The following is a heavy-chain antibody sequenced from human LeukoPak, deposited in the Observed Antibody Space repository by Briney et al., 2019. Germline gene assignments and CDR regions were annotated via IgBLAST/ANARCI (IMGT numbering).Heavy chain of an antibody. CDR1: AFTFSNYN. V-gene: IGHV3-21*01. CDR2: ISTSSSYI. Sequence: PGGSLRLSRAASAFTFSNYNMNWVRQAPGKGLEWVSSISTSSSYIYYADAVKGRFTISRDNAKNSLYLQINSLRAEDTAVYYCARVGLDRRGYSGYEAFDYWGQGTLVTVSS. J-gene: IGHJ4*02. D-gene: IGHD5-12*01. CDR3: ARVGLDRRGYSGYEAFDY.